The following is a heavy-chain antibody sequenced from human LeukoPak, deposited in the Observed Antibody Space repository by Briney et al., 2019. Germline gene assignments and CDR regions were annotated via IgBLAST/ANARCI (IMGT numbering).Heavy chain of an antibody. CDR2: ISWNSGSI. CDR3: AKAGDSGSYYFDY. J-gene: IGHJ4*02. CDR1: GFTFDDYA. V-gene: IGHV3-9*01. D-gene: IGHD1-26*01. Sequence: GRSLRLSCAASGFTFDDYAMHWVRQAPGKGLEWSSGISWNSGSIGYADSVKGRFTISRDNAKNSLYLQMNSLRAEDTALYHCAKAGDSGSYYFDYWGQGTLVTVSS.